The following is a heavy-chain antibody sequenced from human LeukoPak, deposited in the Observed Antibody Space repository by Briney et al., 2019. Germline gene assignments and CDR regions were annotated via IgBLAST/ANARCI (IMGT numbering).Heavy chain of an antibody. D-gene: IGHD3-3*01. CDR1: GGSFSGYY. Sequence: SETLSLTCAVYGGSFSGYYWSWIRQPPGKGLEWIGEINHSESTNYNPSLKSRVTISVDTSKNQFSLKLSSVTAADTAVYYCARGKLYYDFWSGYSTLPYFDYWGQGTLVTVSS. CDR2: INHSEST. CDR3: ARGKLYYDFWSGYSTLPYFDY. J-gene: IGHJ4*02. V-gene: IGHV4-34*01.